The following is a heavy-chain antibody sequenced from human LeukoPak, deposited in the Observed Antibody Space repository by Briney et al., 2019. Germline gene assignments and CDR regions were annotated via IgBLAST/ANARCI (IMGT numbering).Heavy chain of an antibody. CDR3: TREVDDYGRYYFDY. Sequence: GGSLRLSCTASGFHLDDYAMRWVRQAPGEGPEREGFIRCIADGCTREYAASVTGRFTISRDDSKSITYPQMHSLKTEDTAVYYCTREVDDYGRYYFDYWGQGTLVTVSS. V-gene: IGHV3-49*04. CDR2: IRCIADGCTR. J-gene: IGHJ4*02. D-gene: IGHD4-17*01. CDR1: GFHLDDYA.